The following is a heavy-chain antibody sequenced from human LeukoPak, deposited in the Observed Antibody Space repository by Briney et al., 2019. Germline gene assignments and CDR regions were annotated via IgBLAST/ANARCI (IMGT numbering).Heavy chain of an antibody. Sequence: SETLSLTCAVYGGSFSGYYWSWIRQPPGKGLEWIGEIDHSGSTNYNPSLKSRVTISVDTSKNQFSLKLSSVTAADTAVYYCARDVFPYYGLLPGPNEAFDIWGQGTRVTVSS. CDR3: ARDVFPYYGLLPGPNEAFDI. J-gene: IGHJ3*02. CDR2: IDHSGST. V-gene: IGHV4-34*01. D-gene: IGHD3-9*01. CDR1: GGSFSGYY.